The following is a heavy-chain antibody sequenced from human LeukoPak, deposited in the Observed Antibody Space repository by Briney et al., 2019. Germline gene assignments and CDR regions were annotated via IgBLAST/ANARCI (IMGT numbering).Heavy chain of an antibody. J-gene: IGHJ5*02. CDR1: GYSFTTYW. V-gene: IGHV5-51*01. Sequence: GESLKISCKGSGYSFTTYWIGWVRQMTGKGLEWMGIIYPGDSDTRYSPSFQGQVTISVYKSISTAYLQWSSLKASDTAMYYCARSRITTGIHWFDPWGQGTLVTVSS. D-gene: IGHD3-3*01. CDR3: ARSRITTGIHWFDP. CDR2: IYPGDSDT.